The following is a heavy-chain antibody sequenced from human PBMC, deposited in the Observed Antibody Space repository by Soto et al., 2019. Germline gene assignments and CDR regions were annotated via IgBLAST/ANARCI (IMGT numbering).Heavy chain of an antibody. CDR1: GGSISSGGYS. Sequence: QLQLQESGSGLVKPSQTLSLTCAVSGGSISSGGYSWSWIRQPPGKGIEWIGYIYHSGSTYYNPSLNRRVTISVDTSKYQFSLKLCSVTSADTAVYYCARVPGLWGRGTLVTVSS. CDR2: IYHSGST. J-gene: IGHJ2*01. CDR3: ARVPGL. V-gene: IGHV4-30-2*01.